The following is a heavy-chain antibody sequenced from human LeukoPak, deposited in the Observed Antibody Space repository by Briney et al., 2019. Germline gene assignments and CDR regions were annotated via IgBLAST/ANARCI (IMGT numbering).Heavy chain of an antibody. J-gene: IGHJ3*02. CDR3: ASPRNLMVDAFDI. D-gene: IGHD2-15*01. CDR1: GGSFSGYY. CDR2: INYSGST. V-gene: IGHV4-34*01. Sequence: SETLSLTCAVYGGSFSGYYWSWIRQPPGKGLEWIGEINYSGSTNYNPSLKSRVTISVDTSKNQFSLKLSSVTAADTAVYYCASPRNLMVDAFDIWGQGTMVTVSS.